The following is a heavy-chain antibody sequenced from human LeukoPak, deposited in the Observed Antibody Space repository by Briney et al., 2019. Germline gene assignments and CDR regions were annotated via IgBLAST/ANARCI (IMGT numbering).Heavy chain of an antibody. V-gene: IGHV3-64*01. Sequence: GGSLRLSCAASGFTFSSYAMHWVRQAPGKGLEYVSAISSNGGSTYYANSVKGRFTISRDNSKNTLYLQMGSLRAEDMAVYYCARGGMGYDFWSGYYDYWGQGTLVTVSS. CDR1: GFTFSSYA. CDR3: ARGGMGYDFWSGYYDY. J-gene: IGHJ4*02. D-gene: IGHD3-3*01. CDR2: ISSNGGST.